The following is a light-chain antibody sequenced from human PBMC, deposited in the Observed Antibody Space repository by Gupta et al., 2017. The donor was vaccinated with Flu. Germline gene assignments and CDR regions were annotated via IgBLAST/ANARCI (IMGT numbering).Light chain of an antibody. V-gene: IGLV3-25*03. CDR3: QSMDNTGNYGI. Sequence: SFELTQPPSVSVSPGQTATITCSGDSLPDQYGYWYRQEAGQVPVLAIYKDTERPSGISARVSGSKSGTTITLTISGVQADDEADYYCQSMDNTGNYGIFGGGTKLTVL. CDR1: SLPDQY. CDR2: KDT. J-gene: IGLJ2*01.